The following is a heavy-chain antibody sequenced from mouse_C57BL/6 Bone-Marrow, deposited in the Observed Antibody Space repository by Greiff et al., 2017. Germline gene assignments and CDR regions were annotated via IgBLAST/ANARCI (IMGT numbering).Heavy chain of an antibody. CDR1: GFTFSDAW. V-gene: IGHV6-6*01. Sequence: GGSMKLSCAASGFTFSDAWMDWVRQSPEKGLEWVAEIRNKANNHATYYAESVKGRFTISRDDSKSSVYLQMNSLRAEDTGIYYCTRYYGSSYNWYFDVWGTGTTVTVSS. J-gene: IGHJ1*03. CDR3: TRYYGSSYNWYFDV. D-gene: IGHD1-1*01. CDR2: IRNKANNHAT.